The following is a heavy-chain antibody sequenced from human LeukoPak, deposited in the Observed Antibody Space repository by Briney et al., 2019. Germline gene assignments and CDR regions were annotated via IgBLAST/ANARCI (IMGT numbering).Heavy chain of an antibody. CDR1: GYSFTSYW. J-gene: IGHJ4*02. Sequence: GESLKIFCKGSGYSFTSYWIGWVRQMPGKGLEWMGIIYPADSDIRYSPSFQGHVTISADRSISTAYLQWSSLKASDTAMYYCARQDSNDYVWGQGTLVTAPS. D-gene: IGHD3-16*01. V-gene: IGHV5-51*01. CDR2: IYPADSDI. CDR3: ARQDSNDYV.